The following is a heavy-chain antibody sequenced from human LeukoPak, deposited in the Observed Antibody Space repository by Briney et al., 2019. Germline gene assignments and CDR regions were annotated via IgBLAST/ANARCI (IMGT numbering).Heavy chain of an antibody. CDR3: ARNYCSSTSCWYWFDP. J-gene: IGHJ5*02. V-gene: IGHV1-69*05. CDR2: IIPIFGTA. CDR1: GGTFSSYA. D-gene: IGHD2-2*01. Sequence: SVKVSCKASGGTFSSYAISWVRQAPGQGLEWMGRIIPIFGTANYAQKFQGRVTITTDESTSTAYMELSSLRSEDTAVYYCARNYCSSTSCWYWFDPWGQGTLVTVSS.